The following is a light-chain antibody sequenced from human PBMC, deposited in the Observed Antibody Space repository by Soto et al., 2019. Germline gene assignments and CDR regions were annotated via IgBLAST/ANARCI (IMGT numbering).Light chain of an antibody. CDR3: SSYTSSSTYV. V-gene: IGLV2-14*01. Sequence: VLTQPASVSGSPGQSITISCTGTGSDVGGYDYVSWYQHHPGKAPKVMIYEVTNRPSGVSNRFSGSKSGNTASLTISGLLAEDEADYYCSSYTSSSTYVLGNGTKVTVL. CDR2: EVT. CDR1: GSDVGGYDY. J-gene: IGLJ1*01.